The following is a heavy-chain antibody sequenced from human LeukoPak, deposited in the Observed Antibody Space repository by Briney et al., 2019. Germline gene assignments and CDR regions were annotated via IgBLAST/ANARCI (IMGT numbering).Heavy chain of an antibody. CDR1: GFTFSTYS. Sequence: GESLRLSCAASGFTFSTYSMNWVRQAPGKGLEWVSYISSASNTIHYADSVKGRFTISRDNAKNSLYLQMNSLRAEDTAMYYCARDGWFGDYNWFDPWGQGTLVTVSS. V-gene: IGHV3-48*01. D-gene: IGHD3-10*01. CDR2: ISSASNTI. CDR3: ARDGWFGDYNWFDP. J-gene: IGHJ5*02.